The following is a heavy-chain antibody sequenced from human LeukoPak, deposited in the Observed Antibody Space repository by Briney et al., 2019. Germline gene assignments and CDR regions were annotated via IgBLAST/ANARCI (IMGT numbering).Heavy chain of an antibody. V-gene: IGHV1-2*02. J-gene: IGHJ1*01. CDR2: INPNSGGT. Sequence: ASVKVSCKASGYTFTGYYMHWVRQAPGQGLEWMGWINPNSGGTNYAQKFQGRVTMTRGTSISTAYMELSRLRSDDTAVYYCARGYCSGGSRYSSSGYFQHWGQGTLVTVSS. D-gene: IGHD2-15*01. CDR3: ARGYCSGGSRYSSSGYFQH. CDR1: GYTFTGYY.